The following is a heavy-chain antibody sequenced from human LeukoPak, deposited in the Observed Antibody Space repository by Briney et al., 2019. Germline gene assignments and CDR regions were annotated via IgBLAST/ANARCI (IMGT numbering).Heavy chain of an antibody. D-gene: IGHD1-26*01. CDR2: IEEGGSRK. Sequence: PGGSLRLSCAASGFTFTNYWMTWVRQARGKGLEWVANIEEGGSRKNYADSVKGRFTISRDNAENSLYLQMNVLRVEDTAVYYCARDIPGGATHLDYWGQGTLVTVSA. CDR3: ARDIPGGATHLDY. J-gene: IGHJ4*02. V-gene: IGHV3-7*01. CDR1: GFTFTNYW.